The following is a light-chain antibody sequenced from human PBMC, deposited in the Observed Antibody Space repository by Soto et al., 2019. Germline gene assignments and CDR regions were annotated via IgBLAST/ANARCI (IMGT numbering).Light chain of an antibody. Sequence: EIVMTQSAATLSVSPGERVTLSCRASQSVSINVAWYQQKPGQAPRLLFYGASTRATGIPGRFSGSGSGTEFILTINSLQSEDFAVYYCQQYHNWPPWTFGQGTKVDIK. J-gene: IGKJ1*01. V-gene: IGKV3-15*01. CDR2: GAS. CDR1: QSVSIN. CDR3: QQYHNWPPWT.